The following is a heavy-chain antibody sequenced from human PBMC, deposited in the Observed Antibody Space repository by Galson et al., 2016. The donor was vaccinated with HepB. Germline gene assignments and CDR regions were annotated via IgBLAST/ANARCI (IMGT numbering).Heavy chain of an antibody. CDR3: ALYYYDSSGFVDYFQQ. CDR1: GFTFSSVW. J-gene: IGHJ1*01. Sequence: SLRLSCATSGFTFSSVWMSWVRQAPGKGLEWVANIKPDGSEKYYVDSLKGRFTISRDNAKNALYLQMNSLRAEDTAVYYCALYYYDSSGFVDYFQQWGQGTRVTVSS. V-gene: IGHV3-7*03. D-gene: IGHD3-22*01. CDR2: IKPDGSEK.